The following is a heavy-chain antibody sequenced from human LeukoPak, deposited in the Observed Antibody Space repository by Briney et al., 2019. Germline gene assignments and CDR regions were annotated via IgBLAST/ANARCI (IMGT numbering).Heavy chain of an antibody. V-gene: IGHV3-30*02. CDR2: IRYDGSNK. Sequence: GGSLRLSCAASGFTFSSYGMHWVRQAPGKGLEWVAFIRYDGSNKYYADSVKGRFTISRDNSKNTLYLQMNSLRAEDTAVYYCAKDFYYDSSGYYYYFDYWGQGTLVTVSS. CDR1: GFTFSSYG. J-gene: IGHJ4*02. D-gene: IGHD3-22*01. CDR3: AKDFYYDSSGYYYYFDY.